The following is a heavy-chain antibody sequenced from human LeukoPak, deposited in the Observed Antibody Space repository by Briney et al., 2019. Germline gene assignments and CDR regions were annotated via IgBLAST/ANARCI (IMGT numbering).Heavy chain of an antibody. V-gene: IGHV4-59*08. CDR2: IYYSGST. D-gene: IGHD3-10*01. CDR3: ARHHYASGTHTPYYFDY. Sequence: SETLSLTCTVSGGSISSYYWSWIRQPPGKGLEWIGYIYYSGSTNYNPSLKSRVTISVDTSKNQFSLKLSSVTAADTALYYCARHHYASGTHTPYYFDYWGQGTLVTVSS. CDR1: GGSISSYY. J-gene: IGHJ4*02.